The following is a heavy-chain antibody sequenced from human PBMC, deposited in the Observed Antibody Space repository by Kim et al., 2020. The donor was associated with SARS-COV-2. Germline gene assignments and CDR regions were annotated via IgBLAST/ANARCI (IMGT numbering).Heavy chain of an antibody. J-gene: IGHJ6*02. Sequence: YSPSFQSQVAISADKSTRTAYLQWSSLEASDTAMYYCARCGSSGYSGMDVWGQGTTVTVSS. V-gene: IGHV5-51*01. D-gene: IGHD3-22*01. CDR3: ARCGSSGYSGMDV.